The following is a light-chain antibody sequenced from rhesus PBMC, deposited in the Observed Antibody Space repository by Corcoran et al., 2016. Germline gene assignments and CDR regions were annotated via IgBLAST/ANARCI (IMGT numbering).Light chain of an antibody. CDR2: DVS. V-gene: IGKV3-42*03. CDR1: QRVTRS. Sequence: EIVLTQSPATLSLSPGERATLSCRASQRVTRSLAWYQKKVGQVPRLLMYDVSTRATGIPDRVSGRGSGTVFSLSISILEPEDLAIYYCHHYNTWPLTFGGGTKVEIK. CDR3: HHYNTWPLT. J-gene: IGKJ4*01.